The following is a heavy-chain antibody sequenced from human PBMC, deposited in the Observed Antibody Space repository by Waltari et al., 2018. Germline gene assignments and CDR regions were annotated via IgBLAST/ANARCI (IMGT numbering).Heavy chain of an antibody. Sequence: QVQLVESGGGVVQPGRSLGLSCAASGFTFSSYGMNWARQAPGKGLEWVAVIWYDGSNKYYADSVKGRFTISRDNSKNTLYLQMNSLRAEDTAMYYCAKDRGSYTAHPRYWGQGTLVTVSS. D-gene: IGHD1-26*01. CDR1: GFTFSSYG. J-gene: IGHJ4*02. CDR2: IWYDGSNK. V-gene: IGHV3-30*18. CDR3: AKDRGSYTAHPRY.